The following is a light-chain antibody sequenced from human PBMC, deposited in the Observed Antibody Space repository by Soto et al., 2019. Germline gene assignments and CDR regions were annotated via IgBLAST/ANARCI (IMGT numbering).Light chain of an antibody. CDR1: PSVSRNY. CDR2: GAS. CDR3: HHYCSAPRA. Sequence: EIVLTQSPGPLSLSPGERATVSCRASPSVSRNYLAWYQQKSGQAPRLLIYGASSRAAGIPDRFSGSGSGTDFTLTISILEPEDFAVYYCHHYCSAPRAFGQGPKVEIK. J-gene: IGKJ1*01. V-gene: IGKV3-20*01.